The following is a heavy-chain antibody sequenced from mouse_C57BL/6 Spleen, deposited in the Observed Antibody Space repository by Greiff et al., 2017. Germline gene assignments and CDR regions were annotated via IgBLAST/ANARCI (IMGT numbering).Heavy chain of an antibody. CDR2: IYPGDGDT. CDR3: ARSGGYSFAY. J-gene: IGHJ3*01. D-gene: IGHD2-3*01. Sequence: VQLQQSGPELVKPGASVKISCKASGYAFSSSWMNWVKQRPGKGLEWIGRIYPGDGDTNYNGKFKGKATLTADKSSSTAYMQRSSLTSEDSAVYFCARSGGYSFAYWGQGTLVTVSA. CDR1: GYAFSSSW. V-gene: IGHV1-82*01.